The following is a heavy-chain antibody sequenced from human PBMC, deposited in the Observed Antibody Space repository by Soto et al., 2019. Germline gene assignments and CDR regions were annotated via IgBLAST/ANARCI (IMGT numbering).Heavy chain of an antibody. Sequence: CLSQAPGKGLECVSYISGSGSIIYYADSVKGRFTISRDNAKNSLYLQMNSLRADDTAPYYCARERFPSGFDIWG. D-gene: IGHD3-16*01. CDR2: ISGSGSII. V-gene: IGHV3-11*01. CDR3: ARERFPSGFDI. J-gene: IGHJ3*02.